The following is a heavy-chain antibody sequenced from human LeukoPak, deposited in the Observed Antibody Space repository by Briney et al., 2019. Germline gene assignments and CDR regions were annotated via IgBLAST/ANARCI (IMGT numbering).Heavy chain of an antibody. Sequence: GGSLRLSCAASGFTFSSYGMHWVRQAPGKGLEWVSFIRYDGSNEYYADSVRGRFTISRDNSKNTLYLQMNSLRAEDTAIYYCAKREAVGDVYYYYYMAVWGKGTTVTVSS. CDR1: GFTFSSYG. CDR2: IRYDGSNE. D-gene: IGHD2-21*01. V-gene: IGHV3-30*02. CDR3: AKREAVGDVYYYYYMAV. J-gene: IGHJ6*03.